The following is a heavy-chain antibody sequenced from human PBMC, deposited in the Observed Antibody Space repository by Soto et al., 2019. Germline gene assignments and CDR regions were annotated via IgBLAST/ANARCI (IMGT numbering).Heavy chain of an antibody. D-gene: IGHD2-2*01. CDR3: ATSTYGSSFTCYQWYGMDV. CDR1: GYPFSNYA. V-gene: IGHV1-3*05. J-gene: IGHJ6*02. CDR2: INAGNGNS. Sequence: QVQLVQSGAEEKKPGASVQVSCKASGYPFSNYAMHWVRQAPGQGLEWMGWINAGNGNSKYSQTFQGRVTITRDTSSNTAYMELDSLRSEDTAVYYCATSTYGSSFTCYQWYGMDVWGQGTTGTV.